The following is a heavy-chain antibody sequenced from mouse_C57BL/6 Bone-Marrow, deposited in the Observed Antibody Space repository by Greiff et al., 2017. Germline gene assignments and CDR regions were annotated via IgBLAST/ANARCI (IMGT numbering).Heavy chain of an antibody. CDR1: GYTFTDYY. CDR3: AREGDPRFAY. J-gene: IGHJ3*01. V-gene: IGHV1-26*01. CDR2: INPNNGGT. Sequence: EVKLMESGPELVKPGASVKISCKASGYTFTDYYMNWVKQSHGKSLEWIGDINPNNGGTSYNQKFKGKATLTVDKSSSTAYMELRSLTSEDSAVYYCAREGDPRFAYWGQGTLVTVSA.